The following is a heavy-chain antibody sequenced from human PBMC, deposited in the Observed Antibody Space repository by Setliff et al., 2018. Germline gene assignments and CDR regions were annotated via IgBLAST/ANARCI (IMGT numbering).Heavy chain of an antibody. CDR2: IGHTGSI. Sequence: SETLSLTCTVSGYSISSGYIWGWIRQPPGKGLEWVGNIGHTGSINYNPSLKSRVTISVDTSKNQFSLKLSSVTAADTAVYYCARRRWLQFYYYYGMDVWGQGTTVTVSS. CDR1: GYSISSGYI. CDR3: ARRRWLQFYYYYGMDV. D-gene: IGHD4-4*01. J-gene: IGHJ6*02. V-gene: IGHV4-38-2*02.